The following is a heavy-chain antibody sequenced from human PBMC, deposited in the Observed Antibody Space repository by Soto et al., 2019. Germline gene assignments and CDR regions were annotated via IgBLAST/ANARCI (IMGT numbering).Heavy chain of an antibody. Sequence: ASVKVSCKASGYDFTAYDINWVRQASGQGLEWMGWMNPINGATGSARRFQGRVSMTRNTATGTAYLELTSLRSDDTAVYYCGRGPSPRAPAGGTPYYYAMDVWGQGTTVTVSS. J-gene: IGHJ6*02. D-gene: IGHD6-13*01. CDR1: GYDFTAYD. CDR2: MNPINGAT. V-gene: IGHV1-8*02. CDR3: GRGPSPRAPAGGTPYYYAMDV.